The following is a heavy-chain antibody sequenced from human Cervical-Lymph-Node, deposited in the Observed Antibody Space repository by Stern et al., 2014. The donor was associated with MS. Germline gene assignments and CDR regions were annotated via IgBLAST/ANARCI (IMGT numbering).Heavy chain of an antibody. V-gene: IGHV1-69*01. CDR3: SREGIPGAGGTFDN. D-gene: IGHD1-26*01. CDR2: IIPIFATT. CDR1: GGTFSSYT. J-gene: IGHJ4*02. Sequence: QVQLVESGAEVKKPGSSGKVSCNVSGGTFSSYTLNWVRQAPGQGLEWMGGIIPIFATTNYPQRFQGKVTITADGSTSTTYLEVSSLTSEDTAVYYCSREGIPGAGGTFDNWGQGTLVIVSS.